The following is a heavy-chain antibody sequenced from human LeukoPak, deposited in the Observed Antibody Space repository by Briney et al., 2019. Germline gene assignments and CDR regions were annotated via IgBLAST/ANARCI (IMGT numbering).Heavy chain of an antibody. J-gene: IGHJ5*02. Sequence: SETLSLTCTVSGYSISSGYYWGWIRQPPGKGLEWIGCIYHSGSTYYNPSLKSRVTISVDTSKNQFSLKLGSATAADTAVYYCARVDRSIAARANWFDPWGQGTLLTVSS. CDR1: GYSISSGYY. CDR3: ARVDRSIAARANWFDP. D-gene: IGHD6-6*01. V-gene: IGHV4-38-2*02. CDR2: IYHSGST.